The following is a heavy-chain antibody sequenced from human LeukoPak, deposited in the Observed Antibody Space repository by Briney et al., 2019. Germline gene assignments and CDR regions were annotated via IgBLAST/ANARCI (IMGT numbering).Heavy chain of an antibody. J-gene: IGHJ6*02. Sequence: SQTLSLTCTVSGGSISSGGYSWSWIRQHPGKGLEWIGYIYYSVSTYYNPSLKSRVTISVDTSKNQFSLKLSSVTAADTAVYYCAREEVVPAAPFYYYYGMDVWGQGTTVTVSS. CDR1: GGSISSGGYS. D-gene: IGHD2-2*01. CDR3: AREEVVPAAPFYYYYGMDV. V-gene: IGHV4-31*03. CDR2: IYYSVST.